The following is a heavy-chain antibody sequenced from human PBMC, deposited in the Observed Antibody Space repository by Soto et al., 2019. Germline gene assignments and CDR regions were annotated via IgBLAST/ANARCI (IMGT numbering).Heavy chain of an antibody. Sequence: GESLKISCKGSGYSFTSYWIGWVRQMPGKGLEWMGIIYPGDSDTRYSPSFQGQVTISADKSISTAYLQWSSLKASDTAMYYCARRGRAAAVVSYYYYMDVWGKGTTVTVSS. D-gene: IGHD6-13*01. V-gene: IGHV5-51*01. CDR1: GYSFTSYW. J-gene: IGHJ6*03. CDR2: IYPGDSDT. CDR3: ARRGRAAAVVSYYYYMDV.